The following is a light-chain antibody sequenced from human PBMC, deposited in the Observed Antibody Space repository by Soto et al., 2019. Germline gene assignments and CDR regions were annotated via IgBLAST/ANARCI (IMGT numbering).Light chain of an antibody. Sequence: DIQMTQSPSSLSASVGDIVTIACQSSHDVSRNLNWFQQKPGEAPKLLIYDASNLESGVPSRFSAGCSGTDFTFTTSILHPEYVAKYYCQHYNIMLSFGGGTEIELK. CDR3: QHYNIMLS. J-gene: IGKJ4*01. V-gene: IGKV1-33*01. CDR2: DAS. CDR1: HDVSRN.